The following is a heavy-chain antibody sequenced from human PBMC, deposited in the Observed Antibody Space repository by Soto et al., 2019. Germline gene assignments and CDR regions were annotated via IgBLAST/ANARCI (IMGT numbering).Heavy chain of an antibody. J-gene: IGHJ6*02. D-gene: IGHD3-22*01. Sequence: SETLSLTCAVYGGSFSGYYWSWIRQPPGKGLEWIGEINHSGSTNYNPSLKSRVTISVDTSKNQFSLKLSSVTAADTAVYYCARGAIVVVITQYYYYGMDVWGQGTTVTVS. CDR1: GGSFSGYY. V-gene: IGHV4-34*01. CDR2: INHSGST. CDR3: ARGAIVVVITQYYYYGMDV.